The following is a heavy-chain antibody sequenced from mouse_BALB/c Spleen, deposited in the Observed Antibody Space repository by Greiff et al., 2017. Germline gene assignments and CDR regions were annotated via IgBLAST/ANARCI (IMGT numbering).Heavy chain of an antibody. V-gene: IGHV1-55*01. J-gene: IGHJ4*01. CDR2: IYPGSGST. CDR1: GYNFTSYW. Sequence: VQLQQPGAELVKPGTSVKLSCKASGYNFTSYWINWVKLRPGQGLEWIGDIYPGSGSTNYNEKFKSKATLTVDTSSSTAYMQLSSLASEDSALYYCARVYGNYAYYYAMDYWGQGTSVTVSS. CDR3: ARVYGNYAYYYAMDY. D-gene: IGHD2-1*01.